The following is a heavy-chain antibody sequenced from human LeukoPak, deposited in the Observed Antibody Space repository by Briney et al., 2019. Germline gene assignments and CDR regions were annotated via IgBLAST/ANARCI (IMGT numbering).Heavy chain of an antibody. CDR2: INHSGST. CDR1: GGSFSGYY. Sequence: PSETLSLTCAVYGGSFSGYYWSWIRQPPGKGLEWIGEINHSGSTNYNPSLKSRVTISVDTSKNQFSLKLSSVTAADTAVYYCARWVGRADYWGQGTLVTVSS. J-gene: IGHJ4*02. D-gene: IGHD2-15*01. CDR3: ARWVGRADY. V-gene: IGHV4-34*01.